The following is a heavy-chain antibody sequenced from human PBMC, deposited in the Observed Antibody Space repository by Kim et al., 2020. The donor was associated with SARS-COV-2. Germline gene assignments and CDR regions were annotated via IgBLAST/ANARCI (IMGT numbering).Heavy chain of an antibody. V-gene: IGHV1-69*13. CDR3: ARDIRTAASYYYGMDV. Sequence: SVKVSCKASGGTFSSYAISWVRQAPGQGLEWMGGIIPIFGTANYAQKFQGRVTITADESTSTAYMELSSLRSEDTAVYYCARDIRTAASYYYGMDVWGQGTTVTVSS. D-gene: IGHD6-13*01. CDR1: GGTFSSYA. J-gene: IGHJ6*02. CDR2: IIPIFGTA.